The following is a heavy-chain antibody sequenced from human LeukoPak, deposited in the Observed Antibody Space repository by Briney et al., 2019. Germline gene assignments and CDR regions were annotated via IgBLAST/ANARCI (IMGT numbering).Heavy chain of an antibody. J-gene: IGHJ5*02. CDR1: GYTFTGFY. CDR3: ARGEVTIFGVVISWFDP. V-gene: IGHV1-2*02. Sequence: GASVKVSCKASGYTFTGFYMHWVRPAPGQGLGWVGWIYPNSGGTNYAQKFRGRVTMTRDTSISTAYMELSRLRSDDTAVYYCARGEVTIFGVVISWFDPWGQGTLVTVSS. D-gene: IGHD3-3*01. CDR2: IYPNSGGT.